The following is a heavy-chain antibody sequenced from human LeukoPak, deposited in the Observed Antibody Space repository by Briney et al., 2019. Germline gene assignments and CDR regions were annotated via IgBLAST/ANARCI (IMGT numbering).Heavy chain of an antibody. CDR2: IIPILGIA. D-gene: IGHD5-18*01. V-gene: IGHV1-69*04. Sequence: SVKVSCKASGGTFSSYAISWVRQAPGQGLEWMGRIIPILGIANYAQKFQGRVTITADKSTSTAYMELSSLRSEDTAVYYCASNVPSDTAMVGGMDVWGQGTTVTVSS. CDR1: GGTFSSYA. CDR3: ASNVPSDTAMVGGMDV. J-gene: IGHJ6*02.